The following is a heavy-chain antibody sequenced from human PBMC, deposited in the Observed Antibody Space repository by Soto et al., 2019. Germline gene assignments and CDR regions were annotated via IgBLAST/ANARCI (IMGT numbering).Heavy chain of an antibody. CDR3: EGESGENWSYEAY. D-gene: IGHD1-7*01. J-gene: IGHJ4*02. V-gene: IGHV4-4*07. CDR2: ISTTGNT. CDR1: GDTITSFS. Sequence: QVQLQESGPGLVKPSETLSLTCTVSGDTITSFSWNWIRQSAGKGLEWIGRISTTGNTHYNPSPESRVTMSLDTSKNQFSLKLTSVTAADTAVYYCEGESGENWSYEAYWGQGTLVTVSS.